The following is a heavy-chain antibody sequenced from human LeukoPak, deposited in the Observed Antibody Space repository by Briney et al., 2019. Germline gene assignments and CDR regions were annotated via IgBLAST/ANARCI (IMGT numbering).Heavy chain of an antibody. CDR1: GFTVSSYG. D-gene: IGHD6-13*01. J-gene: IGHJ3*01. CDR3: AKARIAAAGTGAFDV. Sequence: PGGSLRLSCAASGFTVSSYGMTWVRQAPGKGLEWVSAFSATDGSAQYAEPVKGRFTISRDNSKSSLYLQMNSLRDEDTAVYYCAKARIAAAGTGAFDVWGQGTMVTVSS. CDR2: FSATDGSA. V-gene: IGHV3-23*01.